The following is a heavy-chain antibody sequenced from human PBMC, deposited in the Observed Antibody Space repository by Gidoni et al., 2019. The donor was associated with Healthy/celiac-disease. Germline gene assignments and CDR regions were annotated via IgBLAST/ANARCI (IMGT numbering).Heavy chain of an antibody. Sequence: QVQLVQSGAEVKKPGSSLQVSCTASGGTFSSYTIRWLRQAPGQGLEWMGRILPILGIANYAQKVQGRVTITADKSTSTAYMELSSLRSEDTAVYYCASEVSGFGELSGDAFDIWGQGTMVTVSS. CDR2: ILPILGIA. CDR3: ASEVSGFGELSGDAFDI. CDR1: GGTFSSYT. D-gene: IGHD3-10*01. J-gene: IGHJ3*02. V-gene: IGHV1-69*02.